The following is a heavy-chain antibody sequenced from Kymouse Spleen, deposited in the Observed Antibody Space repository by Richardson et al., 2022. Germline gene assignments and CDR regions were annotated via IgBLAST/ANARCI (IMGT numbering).Heavy chain of an antibody. D-gene: IGHD3-10*01. V-gene: IGHV3-9*01. CDR1: GFTFDDYA. CDR2: ISWNSGSI. J-gene: IGHJ4*02. CDR3: AKAITMVRGVIFDY. Sequence: EVQLVESGGGLVQPGRSLRLSCAASGFTFDDYAMHWVRQAPGKGLEWVSGISWNSGSIGYADSVKGRFTISRDNAKNSLYLQMNSLRAEDTALYYCAKAITMVRGVIFDYWGQGTLVTVSS.